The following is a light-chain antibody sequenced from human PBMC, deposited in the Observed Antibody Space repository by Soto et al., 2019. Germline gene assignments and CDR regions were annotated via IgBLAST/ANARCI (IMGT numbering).Light chain of an antibody. CDR2: TAS. V-gene: IGKV1-27*01. CDR1: QSISSY. Sequence: DIQMTQSPSSLSGSVGDRVTITCRASQSISSYLAWYQQKPGKVPKLLIYTASTLKTGVPSRFKGSGSGTEFTLTISSLQPEDVATYYCQKYNSDPQAFGHGTKVELK. CDR3: QKYNSDPQA. J-gene: IGKJ1*01.